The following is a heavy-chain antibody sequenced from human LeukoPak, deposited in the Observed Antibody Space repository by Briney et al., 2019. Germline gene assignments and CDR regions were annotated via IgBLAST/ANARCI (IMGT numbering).Heavy chain of an antibody. D-gene: IGHD6-13*01. CDR1: GYTFTSYG. V-gene: IGHV1-18*01. J-gene: IGHJ6*03. CDR2: ISAYNGNT. Sequence: ASVKVSCKASGYTFTSYGISWVRQAPGQGLEWMGWISAYNGNTNYAQKLQGRVTMTTDTFTSTAYMELRSLRSDDTAVYYCARETAAGTLSYYYYMDVWGKGTTVTVSS. CDR3: ARETAAGTLSYYYYMDV.